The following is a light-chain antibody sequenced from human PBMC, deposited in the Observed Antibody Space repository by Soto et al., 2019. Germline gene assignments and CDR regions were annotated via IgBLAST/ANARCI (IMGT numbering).Light chain of an antibody. CDR3: QQYIRWPLT. CDR2: GAS. CDR1: QSVSSN. V-gene: IGKV3-15*01. J-gene: IGKJ4*01. Sequence: EFVLTQSPGTLSLSPGETATLSCRASQSVSSNLAWYQQKPGQAPSLLIYGASTRATGTPARFSGSGSGTEFTLTISSLQSEDFAVYYCQQYIRWPLTFGGGTKVDI.